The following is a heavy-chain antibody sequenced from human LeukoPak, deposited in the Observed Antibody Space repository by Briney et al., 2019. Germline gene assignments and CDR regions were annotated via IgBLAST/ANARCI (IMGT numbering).Heavy chain of an antibody. J-gene: IGHJ5*02. CDR3: ARDGTSSDEDNWFDP. D-gene: IGHD2-2*01. CDR2: VYYRGNS. V-gene: IGHV4-39*07. CDR1: GGSISSGSYY. Sequence: SETLSLTCTVSGGSISSGSYYWSWIRQPPGRGLEWIGSVYYRGNSYYSPSLKSRATISLDTSKNQYSLKVTSVTAADTAVYYCARDGTSSDEDNWFDPWGQGTLVTVSS.